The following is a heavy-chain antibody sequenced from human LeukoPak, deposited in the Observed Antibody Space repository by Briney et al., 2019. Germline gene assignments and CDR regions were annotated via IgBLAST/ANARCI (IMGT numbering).Heavy chain of an antibody. Sequence: PGRSLRLSCAASGFTFSSYGMHWVRQAPGKGLEWVAVIWYDGSNKYYADSVKGRFTISRDYSKNTLYLQMNSLRAEDTAVYYCAREQLVSPYFDYWGQGTLVTVSS. CDR2: IWYDGSNK. J-gene: IGHJ4*02. CDR1: GFTFSSYG. V-gene: IGHV3-33*01. D-gene: IGHD6-13*01. CDR3: AREQLVSPYFDY.